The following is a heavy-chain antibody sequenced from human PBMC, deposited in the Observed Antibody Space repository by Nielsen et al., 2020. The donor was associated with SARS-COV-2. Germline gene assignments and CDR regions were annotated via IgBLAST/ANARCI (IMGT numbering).Heavy chain of an antibody. D-gene: IGHD1-7*01. Sequence: ASVKVSCKASGYTFTSYGISWVRQAPGQGLEWMGIINPSGGSTSYAQKFQGRVTMTRDTSTSTVYMELSSLRSEDTAVYYCARDHKTGTTVANAFDIWGQGTMVTVSS. CDR1: GYTFTSYG. CDR3: ARDHKTGTTVANAFDI. CDR2: INPSGGST. V-gene: IGHV1-46*01. J-gene: IGHJ3*02.